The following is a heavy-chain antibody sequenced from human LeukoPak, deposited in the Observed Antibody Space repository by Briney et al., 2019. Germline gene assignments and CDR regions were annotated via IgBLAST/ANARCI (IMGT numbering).Heavy chain of an antibody. J-gene: IGHJ4*02. CDR3: ARQTGSGLFILP. CDR1: GYSISSGYY. V-gene: IGHV4-38-2*02. CDR2: IYHSGST. D-gene: IGHD3/OR15-3a*01. Sequence: SETLSLTCTVSGYSISSGYYWGWIRQPPGKGLEWIGYIYHSGSTYYNPSLKSRVTLSVDTSKNQFFLKLSSVTAADTAVYYCARQTGSGLFILPGGQGTLVTVSS.